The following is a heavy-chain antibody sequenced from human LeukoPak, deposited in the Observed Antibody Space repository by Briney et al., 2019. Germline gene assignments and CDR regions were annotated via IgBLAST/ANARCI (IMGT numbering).Heavy chain of an antibody. Sequence: PGGSLRLSCATSGFTFSNYGMHWVRQAPGKGLEWVAFIRFDGSTKYYADSVKGRFTISRDNSKNTLYLQMNSLRAEDTAVYYCASAEVTPPISWAFDYWGQGTLVTVSS. V-gene: IGHV3-30*02. D-gene: IGHD4-23*01. J-gene: IGHJ4*02. CDR3: ASAEVTPPISWAFDY. CDR1: GFTFSNYG. CDR2: IRFDGSTK.